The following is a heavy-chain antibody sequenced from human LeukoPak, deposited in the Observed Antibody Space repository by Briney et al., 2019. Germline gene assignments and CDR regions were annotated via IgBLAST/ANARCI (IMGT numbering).Heavy chain of an antibody. Sequence: ASVWVSRTASGDTSTGYYIRSVREGPGEGPERMGWINTSSGSTNYAQTFQGRVTMTRYTSITTAYMELSTLRSDDAAVYYCARGHPVVPAAVPDYWGQGTLVTVSS. CDR1: GDTSTGYY. D-gene: IGHD2-2*02. V-gene: IGHV1-2*02. CDR3: ARGHPVVPAAVPDY. J-gene: IGHJ4*02. CDR2: INTSSGST.